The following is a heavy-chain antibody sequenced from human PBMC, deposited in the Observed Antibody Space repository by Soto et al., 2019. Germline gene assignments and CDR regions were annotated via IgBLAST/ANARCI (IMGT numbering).Heavy chain of an antibody. CDR1: GFTFSSYA. Sequence: EVQLLESGGGLVQPGGSLRLSCAASGFTFSSYAMSWVRQAPGKGLEWVSAISGSGGSTYYADSVKGRFTISRDNSKNTLYLQMNSLRAEDTAVHYCAKSGLGAYYDILTGYYAYYYYYMDVWGKGTTVTVSS. V-gene: IGHV3-23*01. CDR3: AKSGLGAYYDILTGYYAYYYYYMDV. CDR2: ISGSGGST. J-gene: IGHJ6*03. D-gene: IGHD3-9*01.